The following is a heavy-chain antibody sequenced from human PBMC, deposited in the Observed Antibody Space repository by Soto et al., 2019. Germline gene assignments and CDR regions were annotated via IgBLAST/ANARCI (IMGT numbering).Heavy chain of an antibody. Sequence: ASETLSLTCAVYGGSFSCYYWSWIRQPPGKGLEWIGEINHSGSTNYNPSLKSRVTISVDTSKNQFSLKLSSVTAADTAVYYCARRMVYPDNWFDPWGQGTLVTSPQ. D-gene: IGHD3-10*01. V-gene: IGHV4-34*01. J-gene: IGHJ5*02. CDR3: ARRMVYPDNWFDP. CDR1: GGSFSCYY. CDR2: INHSGST.